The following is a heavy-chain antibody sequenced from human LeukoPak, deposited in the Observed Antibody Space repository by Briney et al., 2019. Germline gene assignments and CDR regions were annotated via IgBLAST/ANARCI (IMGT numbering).Heavy chain of an antibody. Sequence: ETLSLTCTVSGGSISSYYWSWFRQPPGKGLEWIGYIYYSGSTNYNPSLKSRVTISVDTSKNQFSLKLSSVTAADTAVYYCARAYRHYYDSTDYSFDYWGQGTLVTVSS. J-gene: IGHJ4*02. V-gene: IGHV4-59*01. CDR3: ARAYRHYYDSTDYSFDY. D-gene: IGHD3-22*01. CDR2: IYYSGST. CDR1: GGSISSYY.